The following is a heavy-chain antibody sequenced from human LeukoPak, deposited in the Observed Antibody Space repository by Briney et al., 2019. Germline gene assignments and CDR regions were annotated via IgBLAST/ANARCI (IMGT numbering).Heavy chain of an antibody. J-gene: IGHJ4*02. CDR3: ARATKLLRYFDWSRHYFDY. CDR2: INHSGST. CDR1: GGSFSGYY. Sequence: SETLSLTCAVYGGSFSGYYWSWIRQPPGKGLEWIVEINHSGSTNYNPSLKSRVTISVDTSKNQFSLKLSSVTAADTAVYYCARATKLLRYFDWSRHYFDYWGQGTLVTVSS. V-gene: IGHV4-34*01. D-gene: IGHD3-9*01.